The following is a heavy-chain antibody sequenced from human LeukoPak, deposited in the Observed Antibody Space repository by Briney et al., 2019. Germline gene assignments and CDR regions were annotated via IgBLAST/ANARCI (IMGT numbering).Heavy chain of an antibody. CDR1: GYSFTSYR. V-gene: IGHV5-51*01. J-gene: IGHJ4*02. Sequence: GESLKISCKGSGYSFTSYRIGWVRQMPGKGLEWMGIIYPGDSDTRYSPSFQGQVTISADKSISTAYLQWSSLKASDTAMYYCARHLGGRYFDWLPYFDYWGQGTLVTVSS. CDR2: IYPGDSDT. CDR3: ARHLGGRYFDWLPYFDY. D-gene: IGHD3-9*01.